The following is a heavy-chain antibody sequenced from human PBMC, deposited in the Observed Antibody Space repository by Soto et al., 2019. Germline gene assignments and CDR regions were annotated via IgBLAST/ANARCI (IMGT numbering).Heavy chain of an antibody. D-gene: IGHD4-17*01. V-gene: IGHV3-66*01. CDR2: IYSGGSI. Sequence: EVQLVESGGGLVQPGGSLRLSCAASGFTVSSNYMSWVRQAPGKGLEWVSVIYSGGSIYYADSVKGRFTISRDNSKNTLYLQMNSLRAEATAVYYCARGGSYGGNSEGEIDYWGQGTLVTVSS. CDR3: ARGGSYGGNSEGEIDY. J-gene: IGHJ4*02. CDR1: GFTVSSNY.